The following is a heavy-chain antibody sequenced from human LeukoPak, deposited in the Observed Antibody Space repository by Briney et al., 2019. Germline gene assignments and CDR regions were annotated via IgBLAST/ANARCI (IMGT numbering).Heavy chain of an antibody. J-gene: IGHJ4*02. CDR3: ARDTGRGYSYGPWLY. CDR1: GYTFTSYG. Sequence: ASVKVSCKASGYTFTSYGISWVRQAPGQGLEWMGWISAYNGNTNYAQKLQGRVTMTTDTSTSTAYMEPRSLRSDDTAVYYCARDTGRGYSYGPWLYWGQGTLVTVSS. CDR2: ISAYNGNT. V-gene: IGHV1-18*01. D-gene: IGHD5-18*01.